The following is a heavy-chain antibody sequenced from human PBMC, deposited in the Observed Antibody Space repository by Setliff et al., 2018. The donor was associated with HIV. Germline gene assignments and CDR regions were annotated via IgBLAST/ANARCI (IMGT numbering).Heavy chain of an antibody. J-gene: IGHJ6*02. CDR2: ISPNFGHT. D-gene: IGHD6-19*01. V-gene: IGHV1-18*01. CDR3: ARLGSGWSDSYYYAMDI. Sequence: ASVKVSCKASGYTFTTYGISWVRQAPGHGLEWMGWISPNFGHTNYAQDFLGRVTMTIDTSTSRAYMELRSLRSDDTAMYFCARLGSGWSDSYYYAMDIWGQGTTVTSP. CDR1: GYTFTTYG.